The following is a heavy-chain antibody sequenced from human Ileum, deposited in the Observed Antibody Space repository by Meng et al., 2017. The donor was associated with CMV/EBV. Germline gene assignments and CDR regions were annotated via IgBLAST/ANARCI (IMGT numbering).Heavy chain of an antibody. Sequence: GGSLRLSCAASGFTFSSYAMSWVRQAPGKGLEWVSAISGSGGSTYYADSVKGRFTISRDNYKTTLYLQMNSLRAEDTAVYYCAKGMQQWVVREIDYWGQGTLVTVSS. CDR1: GFTFSSYA. J-gene: IGHJ4*02. D-gene: IGHD6-19*01. V-gene: IGHV3-23*01. CDR2: ISGSGGST. CDR3: AKGMQQWVVREIDY.